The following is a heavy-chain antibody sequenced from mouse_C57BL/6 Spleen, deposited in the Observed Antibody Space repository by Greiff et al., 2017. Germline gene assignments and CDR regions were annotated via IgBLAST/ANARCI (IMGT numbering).Heavy chain of an antibody. CDR3: TGDAPLYAMDY. CDR2: IRLKSDNYAT. CDR1: GFTFSNYW. V-gene: IGHV6-3*01. Sequence: EVKVEESGGGLVQPGGSMKLSCVASGFTFSNYWMNWVRQSPEKGLEWVAQIRLKSDNYATHYAESVKGRFTISRDDSKSSVYLQMNNLRAEDTGIYYCTGDAPLYAMDYWGQGTSVTVSS. J-gene: IGHJ4*01.